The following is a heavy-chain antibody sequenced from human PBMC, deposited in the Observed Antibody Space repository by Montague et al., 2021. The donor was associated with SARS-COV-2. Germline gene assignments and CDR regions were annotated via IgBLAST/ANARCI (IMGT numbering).Heavy chain of an antibody. CDR3: ARGSGWMGNAFDI. V-gene: IGHV4-59*01. D-gene: IGHD6-19*01. J-gene: IGHJ3*02. CDR2: IYYSGST. Sequence: SETLSLTCTVSGGSISSYYWSWIRQPPGKGLEWIGYIYYSGSTNYNPSLKSRVTISVDMSKNQFSLKLSSVTAADTAVYYCARGSGWMGNAFDIWGQGTMVTVPS. CDR1: GGSISSYY.